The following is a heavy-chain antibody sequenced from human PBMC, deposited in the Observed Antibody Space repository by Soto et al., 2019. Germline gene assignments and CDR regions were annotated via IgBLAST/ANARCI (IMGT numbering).Heavy chain of an antibody. CDR3: ARVSAAGTRWFDS. CDR1: GASISSGGFY. CDR2: IDYRGRT. D-gene: IGHD6-13*01. V-gene: IGHV4-31*03. J-gene: IGHJ5*01. Sequence: QVQLQESGPGLVQPSQTLSLTCTVSGASISSGGFYWSWIRQFPGKGLEWIGYIDYRGRTLYNPSLKIRATISRDTSKSQFSLNVNSVTAADTAVFYCARVSAAGTRWFDSWGQGTLVTFSS.